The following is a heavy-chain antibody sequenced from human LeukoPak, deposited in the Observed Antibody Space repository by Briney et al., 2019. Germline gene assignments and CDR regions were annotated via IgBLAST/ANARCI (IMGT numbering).Heavy chain of an antibody. V-gene: IGHV4-39*01. D-gene: IGHD1-26*01. J-gene: IGHJ4*02. CDR3: ARVAVGATSPYFDY. CDR1: GGSISSSSYY. Sequence: SETLSLTCTVSGGSISSSSYYWGWIRQPPGKGLEWIGSIYYSGSTYYNPSLKSRVTISVDTSKNQFSLKLSSVTAADTAVYYCARVAVGATSPYFDYWGRGTLVTVSS. CDR2: IYYSGST.